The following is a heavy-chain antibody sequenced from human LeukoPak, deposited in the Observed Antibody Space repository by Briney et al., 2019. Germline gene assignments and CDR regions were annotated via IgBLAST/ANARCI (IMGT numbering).Heavy chain of an antibody. J-gene: IGHJ3*02. CDR2: INPSGGST. CDR3: ARVGVVVITNHAFDI. CDR1: GYTFTSYY. D-gene: IGHD3-22*01. Sequence: ASVKVSCKASGYTFTSYYMHWVRQAPGQGLEWMGIINPSGGSTSYAQKFQGRVTMTRDTSTSTVYMELSSLRSEDTAVYYCARVGVVVITNHAFDIWGQGTWSPSLQ. V-gene: IGHV1-46*01.